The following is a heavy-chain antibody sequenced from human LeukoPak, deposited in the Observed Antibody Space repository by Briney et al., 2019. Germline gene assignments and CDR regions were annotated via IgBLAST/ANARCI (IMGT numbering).Heavy chain of an antibody. D-gene: IGHD6-13*01. CDR2: ISPSSGRT. CDR1: GYTFTSYY. Sequence: ASVKVSCEASGYTFTSYYMNWVRRAPGQGLEWMGIISPSSGRTTYAQKFQGRVTMTRDTSTSTVYMELTSLRAEDTAGYYCARGILSEQQPGVEAFDIWGQGTMVTVSS. CDR3: ARGILSEQQPGVEAFDI. J-gene: IGHJ3*02. V-gene: IGHV1-46*01.